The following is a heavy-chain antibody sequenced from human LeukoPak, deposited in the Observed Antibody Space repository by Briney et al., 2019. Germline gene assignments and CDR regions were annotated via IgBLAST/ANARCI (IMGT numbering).Heavy chain of an antibody. CDR3: ARGSPTADY. CDR1: DGSISSYY. D-gene: IGHD1-14*01. CDR2: IYYSGST. Sequence: SETLSLTCTVSDGSISSYYWSWIRQPPGKGLEWIGYIYYSGSTNYNPSLKSRVTISVDTSKNQFSLKLSSVTAADTAVYYCARGSPTADYWGQGTLVTVSS. J-gene: IGHJ4*02. V-gene: IGHV4-59*01.